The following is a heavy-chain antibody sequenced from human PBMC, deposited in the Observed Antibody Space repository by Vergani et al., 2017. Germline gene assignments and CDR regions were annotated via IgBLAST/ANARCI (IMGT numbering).Heavy chain of an antibody. CDR1: GGSISSYY. V-gene: IGHV4-59*01. Sequence: QVQLQESGPGLVKLSETLSLTCTVSGGSISSYYWSWIRQPPGKGLEWIGYIYYSGSTNYNPSLKSRVTISVDTSKNQFSLKLSSVTAADTAVYYCARSRVGVAIPHLFDYWGQGTLVTVSA. CDR3: ARSRVGVAIPHLFDY. CDR2: IYYSGST. D-gene: IGHD3-3*01. J-gene: IGHJ4*02.